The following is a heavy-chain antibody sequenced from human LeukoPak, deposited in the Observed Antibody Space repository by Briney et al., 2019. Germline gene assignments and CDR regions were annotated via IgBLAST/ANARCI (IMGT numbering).Heavy chain of an antibody. CDR1: GGSISSSSYY. V-gene: IGHV4-39*07. CDR3: ARGREIYCSGVSCYRWFDP. J-gene: IGHJ5*02. D-gene: IGHD2-15*01. Sequence: PSETLSLTCTVSGGSISSSSYYWGWIRQPPGKGLEWIGSIYYSGSTYYNPSLKSRVTISVDTSKNQFSLKLSSVTAADTAVYYCARGREIYCSGVSCYRWFDPWGQGTLVTVSS. CDR2: IYYSGST.